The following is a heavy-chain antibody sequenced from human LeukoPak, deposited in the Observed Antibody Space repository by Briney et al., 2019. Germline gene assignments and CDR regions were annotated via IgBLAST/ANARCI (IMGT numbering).Heavy chain of an antibody. V-gene: IGHV3-23*01. CDR1: GFNFKFSNYA. CDR2: IAAST. J-gene: IGHJ3*02. D-gene: IGHD3-22*01. Sequence: PGGSLRLSCAASGFNFKFSNYAMSWVRQAPGRGLEWVSSIAASTNYADSVQGRFTLSRDNSKNTLYLQMNSLTAEDSAVYFCARSWRSYGHSGYCAFDIWGPGTMVTVSS. CDR3: ARSWRSYGHSGYCAFDI.